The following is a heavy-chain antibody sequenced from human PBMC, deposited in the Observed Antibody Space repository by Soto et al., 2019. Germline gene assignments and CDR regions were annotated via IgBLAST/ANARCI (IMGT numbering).Heavy chain of an antibody. V-gene: IGHV3-23*01. CDR3: AKTYNWGSNNDAFDI. CDR1: GFTFSSYA. D-gene: IGHD7-27*01. CDR2: ISGSGGST. J-gene: IGHJ3*02. Sequence: GGSLRLSCAASGFTFSSYAMSWVRQAPGKGLEWVSAISGSGGSTYYADSGKGRFTISRDNSKNTLYLQMNSLRAEDTAVYYCAKTYNWGSNNDAFDIWGQGTMVTVSS.